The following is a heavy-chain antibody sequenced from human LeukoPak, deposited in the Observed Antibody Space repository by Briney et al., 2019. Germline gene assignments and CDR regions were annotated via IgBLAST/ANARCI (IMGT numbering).Heavy chain of an antibody. V-gene: IGHV1-2*02. D-gene: IGHD6-13*01. Sequence: ASVKVSCKASGYSFTDYYMHWVRQAPGQGLEWMGWINPNSGGTNYAQKFQGRITMTRDTSISTTYMELSRLRSDDTAVYYCARILEGCIAAAGTEWCDYWGQGTLVTVSS. CDR2: INPNSGGT. J-gene: IGHJ4*02. CDR1: GYSFTDYY. CDR3: ARILEGCIAAAGTEWCDY.